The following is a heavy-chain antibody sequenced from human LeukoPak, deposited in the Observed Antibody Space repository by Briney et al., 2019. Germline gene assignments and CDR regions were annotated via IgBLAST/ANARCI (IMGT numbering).Heavy chain of an antibody. CDR2: IKQDGSEK. CDR1: GFTFSSLW. Sequence: PGGSLRLSCAASGFTFSSLWMSWVRQAPGKGLEWVANIKQDGSEKYYVDSVKGRFSISRDNAKNSLYLQMNSLRAEDTAVYYCARGRGLDYWGQGTLATVSS. CDR3: ARGRGLDY. J-gene: IGHJ4*02. V-gene: IGHV3-7*01. D-gene: IGHD3-10*01.